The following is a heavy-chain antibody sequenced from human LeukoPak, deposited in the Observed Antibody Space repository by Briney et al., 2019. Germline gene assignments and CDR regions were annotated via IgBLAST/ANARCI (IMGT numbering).Heavy chain of an antibody. Sequence: GESLKISCQVSGYSFTSHWIGWVRQMPGKGLEWMGIIYPGDSDIRYSPSFEGQVTTSADKSINTAYLQWSSLKASDSAMYYCATWDYYDISGDYTYKWFDPWGQGTLVTVSS. CDR3: ATWDYYDISGDYTYKWFDP. V-gene: IGHV5-51*01. CDR2: IYPGDSDI. J-gene: IGHJ5*02. D-gene: IGHD3-22*01. CDR1: GYSFTSHW.